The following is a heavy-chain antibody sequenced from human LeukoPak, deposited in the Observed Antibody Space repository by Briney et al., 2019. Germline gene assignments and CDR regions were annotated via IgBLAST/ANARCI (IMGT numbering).Heavy chain of an antibody. V-gene: IGHV4-59*08. D-gene: IGHD3-10*01. CDR3: ARQTGYFRY. CDR1: GGSLSSDY. J-gene: IGHJ1*01. Sequence: PSWTLSLTCTVSGGSLSSDYWSWIRQPPGKGLEWIGHIYNSGSNNYNPSLKSRVTISVDTSKNQFSLKLNSVTAADTAVYYCARQTGYFRYWGQGTLVAVSS. CDR2: IYNSGSN.